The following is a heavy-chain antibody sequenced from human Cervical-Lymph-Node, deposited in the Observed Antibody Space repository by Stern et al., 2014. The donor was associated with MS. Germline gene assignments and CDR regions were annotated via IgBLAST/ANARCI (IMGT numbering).Heavy chain of an antibody. CDR2: LNPTGSGT. V-gene: IGHV1-46*01. CDR1: GSTFTGHQ. J-gene: IGHJ6*02. D-gene: IGHD2-2*01. CDR3: AREREYCGRTSCYVYGMDV. Sequence: VPLVESGAEVKKPGASVKVFCKASGSTFTGHQLHWVRHAPLQRPECMGPLNPTGSGTRYTQRFQGRVTMTRDTSTSIVYMELRSLRAEDTAVYYCAREREYCGRTSCYVYGMDVWGQGTTVTVS.